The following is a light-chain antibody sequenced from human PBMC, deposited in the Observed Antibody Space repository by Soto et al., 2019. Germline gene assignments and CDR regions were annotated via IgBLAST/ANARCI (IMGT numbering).Light chain of an antibody. J-gene: IGKJ4*01. CDR3: QQLKSYPLS. CDR2: AAS. Sequence: DIKLTQSPSFLSASVGDRVTITCRTSQDISSYLAWYQQKPGKAPQLLISAASTLQSGVPSRFSGSGSGTEFTLTISSLQTEDFATYYCQQLKSYPLSFGGGTKVEI. V-gene: IGKV1-9*01. CDR1: QDISSY.